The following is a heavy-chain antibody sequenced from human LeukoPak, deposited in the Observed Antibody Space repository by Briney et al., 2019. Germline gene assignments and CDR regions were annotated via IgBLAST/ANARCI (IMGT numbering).Heavy chain of an antibody. V-gene: IGHV4-4*02. CDR2: IYHSGST. Sequence: SGTLCLTCAVSGGSISSSNWWSWVRQPPGKGLEWIGEIYHSGSTNYNPSLKSRVTISVDKSKNQFSLKLCSVTAADTAVYYCARSLGSILTGYYIGYWGQGTLVTVSS. D-gene: IGHD3-9*01. CDR1: GGSISSSNW. CDR3: ARSLGSILTGYYIGY. J-gene: IGHJ4*02.